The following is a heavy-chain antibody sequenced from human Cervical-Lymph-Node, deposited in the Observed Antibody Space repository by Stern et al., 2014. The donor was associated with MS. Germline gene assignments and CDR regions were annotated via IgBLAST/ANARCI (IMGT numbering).Heavy chain of an antibody. V-gene: IGHV4-4*02. Sequence: QVQLQESGPGLVKPSGTLSLTCAVSGGSISSSNWWSWVRQPPGKGLEWIGEIYHSGSTNYNPSLKSRVTISVDKSKNQFSLKLSSVTAADTAVYYCASGAYCSGGSCYGTELDYWGQGTLVTVSS. J-gene: IGHJ4*02. CDR3: ASGAYCSGGSCYGTELDY. CDR2: IYHSGST. CDR1: GGSISSSNW. D-gene: IGHD2-15*01.